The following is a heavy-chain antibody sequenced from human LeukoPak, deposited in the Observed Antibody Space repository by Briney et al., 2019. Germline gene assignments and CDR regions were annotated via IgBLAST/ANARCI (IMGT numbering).Heavy chain of an antibody. J-gene: IGHJ4*02. Sequence: GGSLRLSCAASGFTFSSYGMHWVRQAPGKGLEWVAVISYDGSNKYYADSVKGRFTISRDNSKNTLYLQMNSLRAEDTAVYYCARIISSWVYFDYWGQGTLVTVSS. CDR1: GFTFSSYG. CDR2: ISYDGSNK. V-gene: IGHV3-30*03. D-gene: IGHD6-13*01. CDR3: ARIISSWVYFDY.